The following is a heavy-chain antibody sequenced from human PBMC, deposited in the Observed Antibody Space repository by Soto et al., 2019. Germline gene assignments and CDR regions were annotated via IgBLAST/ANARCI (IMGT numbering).Heavy chain of an antibody. CDR3: AKAYGDYDGMDV. Sequence: QVQLVESGGGVVQPGRSLRLSCAASGFTFSSYGMHWVRQAPGKGLEWVAVISYDGSNKYYADSVKGRFTISRDNSKNTLYLQMNSLRAEDTAVYYCAKAYGDYDGMDVWGQGTTVTVSS. V-gene: IGHV3-30*18. D-gene: IGHD4-17*01. CDR1: GFTFSSYG. J-gene: IGHJ6*02. CDR2: ISYDGSNK.